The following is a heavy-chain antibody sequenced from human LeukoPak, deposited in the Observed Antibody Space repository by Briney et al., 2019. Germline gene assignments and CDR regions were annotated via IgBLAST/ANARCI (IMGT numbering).Heavy chain of an antibody. Sequence: GRSLRLSCAASGFTFDDYAMHWVRQAPGKGLEWVSGISWNSGSIGYADSVKGRFTISRDNAKNSLYLQMNSLRAEDTALYYCARGAGYNYSYYFDYWGQGTLVTVST. CDR1: GFTFDDYA. J-gene: IGHJ4*02. CDR3: ARGAGYNYSYYFDY. V-gene: IGHV3-9*01. CDR2: ISWNSGSI. D-gene: IGHD5-24*01.